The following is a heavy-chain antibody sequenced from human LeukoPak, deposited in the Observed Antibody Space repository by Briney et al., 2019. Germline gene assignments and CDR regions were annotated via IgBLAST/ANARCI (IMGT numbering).Heavy chain of an antibody. J-gene: IGHJ4*02. CDR1: GYSFASYW. CDR2: IYPGDSDT. Sequence: GESLKISCKGSGYSFASYWIAWVRQTPGKGLEWLGIIYPGDSDTRYSPSFQGQVTISVDKSISTTYLQWSSLQASDTAIYYCARQADYNILTGYHKGHLDYWGQGTLVTVSS. V-gene: IGHV5-51*01. D-gene: IGHD3-9*01. CDR3: ARQADYNILTGYHKGHLDY.